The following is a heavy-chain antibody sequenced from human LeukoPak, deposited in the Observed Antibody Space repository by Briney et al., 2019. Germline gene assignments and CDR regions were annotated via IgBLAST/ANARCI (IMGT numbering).Heavy chain of an antibody. CDR1: GFTFDSYG. J-gene: IGHJ6*03. D-gene: IGHD1-1*01. CDR3: ARDPYNGAYSEGYYYYFMDV. V-gene: IGHV3-21*01. Sequence: KSGGTLRLSCAASGFTFDSYGMSWVRQAPGKGLEWISSITSSSSYTFYADSVKGRFTISRDNAKNSLYLQMNSLRVEDTAVYYCARDPYNGAYSEGYYYYFMDVWGKGTTVTVSS. CDR2: ITSSSSYT.